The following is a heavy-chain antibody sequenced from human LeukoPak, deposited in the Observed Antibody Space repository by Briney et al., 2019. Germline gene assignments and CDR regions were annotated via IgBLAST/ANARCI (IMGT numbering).Heavy chain of an antibody. CDR2: IYCSGST. D-gene: IGHD5-18*01. CDR3: ARARGGYSYGYYFDY. Sequence: SETLSLTCTVSGGSISSGDYYWSWIRQPPGKGLEWIGYIYCSGSTYYNPSLKSRVTISVDTSKNQFSLKLSSVTAADTAVYYCARARGGYSYGYYFDYWGQGTLVTVSS. CDR1: GGSISSGDYY. V-gene: IGHV4-30-4*01. J-gene: IGHJ4*02.